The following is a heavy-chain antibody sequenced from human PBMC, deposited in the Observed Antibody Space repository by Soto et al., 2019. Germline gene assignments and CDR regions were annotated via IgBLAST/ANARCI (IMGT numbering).Heavy chain of an antibody. CDR3: AKDRGVLHSAAAGTRGNWFDP. CDR2: ISGSGGST. CDR1: GFNFRSYA. V-gene: IGHV3-23*01. Sequence: GGSLRLSCTASGFNFRSYAMSWVRQAPGKGLEWVSAISGSGGSTYYADSVKGRFTISRDNSKNTLYLQMNSLRAEDTAVYYCAKDRGVLHSAAAGTRGNWFDPWGQGTLVTVSS. D-gene: IGHD6-13*01. J-gene: IGHJ5*02.